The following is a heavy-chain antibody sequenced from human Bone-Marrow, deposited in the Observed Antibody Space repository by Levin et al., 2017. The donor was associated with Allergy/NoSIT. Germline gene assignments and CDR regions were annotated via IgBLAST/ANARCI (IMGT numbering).Heavy chain of an antibody. CDR2: SSYHGRTT. Sequence: HPGGSLRLSCAASGFDISTYALHWVRQAPGKGLEWVAASSYHGRTTFYGDSVTGRFDISRDNSKNLLFLQMSSLTPEDTAVYYCARDGGGHSFAYYFDLWGQGTQVTVSS. D-gene: IGHD3-16*01. V-gene: IGHV3-30*09. J-gene: IGHJ4*02. CDR3: ARDGGGHSFAYYFDL. CDR1: GFDISTYA.